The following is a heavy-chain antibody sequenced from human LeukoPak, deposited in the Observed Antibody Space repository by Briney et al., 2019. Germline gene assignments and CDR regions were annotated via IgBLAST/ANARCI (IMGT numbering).Heavy chain of an antibody. V-gene: IGHV4-39*07. Sequence: SETLSLTCTVSGGSISSANYYWGWIRQPPGKGLEWIGSIYHSGSTYYNPSLKSRVTISVDTSKNQFSLKLSSVTAADTAVYYCARSPRRVTATIYFDYRGQGTLVTASS. CDR3: ARSPRRVTATIYFDY. CDR2: IYHSGST. J-gene: IGHJ4*02. CDR1: GGSISSANYY. D-gene: IGHD2-21*02.